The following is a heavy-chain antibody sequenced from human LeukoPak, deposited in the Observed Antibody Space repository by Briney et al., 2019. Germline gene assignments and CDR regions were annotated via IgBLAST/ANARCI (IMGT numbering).Heavy chain of an antibody. D-gene: IGHD2-2*01. CDR1: GGTFSSYA. Sequence: PWASVKVSCKASGGTFSSYAISWVRQAPGQGLEWMRRIIPILGIANYAQKFQGRVTITADKSTSTAYMELSSLRSEDTAVYYCARGRIAAHCSSTSCYDKTPGYWGQGTLVTVSS. J-gene: IGHJ4*02. CDR2: IIPILGIA. V-gene: IGHV1-69*04. CDR3: ARGRIAAHCSSTSCYDKTPGY.